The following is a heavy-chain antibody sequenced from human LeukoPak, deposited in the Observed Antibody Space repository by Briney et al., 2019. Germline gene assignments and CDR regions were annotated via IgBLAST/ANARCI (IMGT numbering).Heavy chain of an antibody. CDR3: ARIRREAAADYFYYYGMDV. J-gene: IGHJ6*04. CDR1: GFSLTTTGVC. Sequence: SGPALVKPTQTLKLTCTFSGFSLTTTGVCVTWIRQPPGKALEWLALIDWDDDKYYSTSLKTRLTISKDTSKNQVVLTMTKMDPVDTATYYCARIRREAAADYFYYYGMDVWGKGTTVTVSS. V-gene: IGHV2-70*01. D-gene: IGHD6-13*01. CDR2: IDWDDDK.